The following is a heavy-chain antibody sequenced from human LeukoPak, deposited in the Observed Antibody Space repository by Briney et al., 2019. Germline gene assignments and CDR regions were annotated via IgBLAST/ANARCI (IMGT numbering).Heavy chain of an antibody. J-gene: IGHJ4*02. CDR1: GFTLSTYE. D-gene: IGHD3-16*01. V-gene: IGHV3-48*03. CDR2: ISSSGSSI. CDR3: GRRGWYAVNL. Sequence: GGSLRLSCTPSGFTLSTYETNWVRHAPGKGLEWLSYISSSGSSIYYADSVKGGFTISRDNAENSLLLQMNSLRAEDTAIYHCGRRGWYAVNLWGQGTLVTVAS.